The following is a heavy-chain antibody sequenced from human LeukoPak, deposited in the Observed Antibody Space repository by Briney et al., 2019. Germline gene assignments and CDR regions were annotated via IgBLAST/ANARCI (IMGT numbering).Heavy chain of an antibody. CDR2: ISYDGSNK. Sequence: GGSLRLSRAASGFTFSSYGMHWVRQAPGKGLEWVAVISYDGSNKYYADSVKGRFTISRDNSKNTLYLQMNRLRVEDAAVYYCAKDWCSGGSCYYFDYWGQGTLVTVSS. CDR3: AKDWCSGGSCYYFDY. J-gene: IGHJ4*02. V-gene: IGHV3-30*18. CDR1: GFTFSSYG. D-gene: IGHD2-15*01.